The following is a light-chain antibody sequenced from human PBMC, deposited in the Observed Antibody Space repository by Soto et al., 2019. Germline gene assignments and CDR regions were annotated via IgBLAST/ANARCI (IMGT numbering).Light chain of an antibody. CDR1: SSDVGGYNY. CDR3: SSYGGSNNLV. V-gene: IGLV2-8*01. Sequence: QSALTQPPSASGSPGQSVTISCTGTSSDVGGYNYVSWYQQHPGKVTKLMIYEVNKRPSGVPDRFSGSKSGNTASLTVSGLQAEDEADYYCSSYGGSNNLVFGGGTKLTVL. CDR2: EVN. J-gene: IGLJ2*01.